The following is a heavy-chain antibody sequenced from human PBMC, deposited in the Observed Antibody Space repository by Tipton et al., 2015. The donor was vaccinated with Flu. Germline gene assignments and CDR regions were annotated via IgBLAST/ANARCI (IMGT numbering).Heavy chain of an antibody. CDR1: GGSISNGGYY. V-gene: IGHV4-31*03. D-gene: IGHD4-17*01. Sequence: TLSLTCTVSGGSISNGGYYWSWIRQHPGKGLEWIGYIYYSGSTYYNPSLKSRVTISVDTSKNQFSLNLSSVTAADTAVYYCARDLYGYYGMDVWGQGTTVTVS. CDR3: ARDLYGYYGMDV. CDR2: IYYSGST. J-gene: IGHJ6*02.